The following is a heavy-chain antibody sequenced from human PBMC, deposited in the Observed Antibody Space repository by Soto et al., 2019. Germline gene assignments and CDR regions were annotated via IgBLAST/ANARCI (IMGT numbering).Heavy chain of an antibody. CDR3: ARAGVVVVVVAANVPCYFDS. J-gene: IGHJ4*02. Sequence: EVQLVESGGGLVQPGGSLRLSCAASGFTFSSDWTSWVLQAPGRGLEWVANINQDGSEKYYGESVKGRFTIYRDNAKNILDLQMNSLIDEDTAVSYCARAGVVVVVVAANVPCYFDSWGQGTLVTVSS. CDR1: GFTFSSDW. D-gene: IGHD2-15*01. V-gene: IGHV3-7*04. CDR2: INQDGSEK.